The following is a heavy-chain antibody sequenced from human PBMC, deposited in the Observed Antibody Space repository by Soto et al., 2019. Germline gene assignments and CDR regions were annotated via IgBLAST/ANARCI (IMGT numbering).Heavy chain of an antibody. CDR3: ATDTWGSGARWYYYGMDV. CDR1: GYTLTELS. J-gene: IGHJ6*02. Sequence: GASVKVSCKVSGYTLTELSMHWLRQAPGKGLEWMGGFDPEDGETIYAQKFQGRVTMTEDTSTDTAYMELSSLRSEDTAVYYCATDTWGSGARWYYYGMDVWGQGTTVTVSS. D-gene: IGHD3-10*01. V-gene: IGHV1-24*01. CDR2: FDPEDGET.